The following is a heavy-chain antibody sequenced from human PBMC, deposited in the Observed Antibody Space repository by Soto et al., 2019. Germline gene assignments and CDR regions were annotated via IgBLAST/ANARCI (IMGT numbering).Heavy chain of an antibody. D-gene: IGHD2-15*01. CDR3: ARDGWQLHQLLNWFDP. J-gene: IGHJ5*02. V-gene: IGHV6-1*01. CDR2: TYYRSKWYN. CDR1: GDSVSSNSAA. Sequence: TCAISGDSVSSNSAAWNWIRQSPSRGLEWLGRTYYRSKWYNDYAVSVKSRITINPDTSKNQFSLQLNSVTPEDTAVYYCARDGWQLHQLLNWFDPWGQGTLVTVSS.